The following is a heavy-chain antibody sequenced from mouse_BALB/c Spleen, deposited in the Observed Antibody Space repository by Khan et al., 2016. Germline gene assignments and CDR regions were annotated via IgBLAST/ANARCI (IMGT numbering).Heavy chain of an antibody. CDR1: GYSITSGYS. CDR3: ARSGYCGNEEY. D-gene: IGHD1-1*01. CDR2: IHYSGST. J-gene: IGHJ2*01. Sequence: EVKLLESGPDLVKPSQSLSLTCTVTGYSITSGYSWPWIRQFPGHKLEWMGYIHYSGSTNYNPSLHSRITITRDTSKNPFFLQLNSVTTEDTTTDYCARSGYCGNEEYRGQGTALTVSS. V-gene: IGHV3-1*02.